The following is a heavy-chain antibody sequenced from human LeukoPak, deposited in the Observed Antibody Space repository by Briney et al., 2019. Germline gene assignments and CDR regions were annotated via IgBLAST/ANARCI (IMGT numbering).Heavy chain of an antibody. Sequence: PSETLSLTCTVSGGSISNSSYYWGWIRQPPGKGLEWIGSIYYSGSTYYNPSLKSRFTISVDTSKSLFSLRLSSVTAADTAVYYCAREPRSPGWFDPWGQGTLVTVSS. J-gene: IGHJ5*02. V-gene: IGHV4-39*02. CDR2: IYYSGST. CDR3: AREPRSPGWFDP. CDR1: GGSISNSSYY. D-gene: IGHD1-14*01.